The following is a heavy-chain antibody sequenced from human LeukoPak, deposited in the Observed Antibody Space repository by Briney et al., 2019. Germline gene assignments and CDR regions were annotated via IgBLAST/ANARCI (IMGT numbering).Heavy chain of an antibody. CDR1: GYTFTGYY. J-gene: IGHJ4*02. D-gene: IGHD5-18*01. CDR2: INPNSGGT. V-gene: IGHV1-2*02. Sequence: RASVKVSCKASGYTFTGYYMHWVRQAPGQGLEWMGWINPNSGGTNYAQKFQGRVTMTRDTSISTAYMELSRLRSDDTAVYYCERKTTAMVNFDYWGQGTLVTVSS. CDR3: ERKTTAMVNFDY.